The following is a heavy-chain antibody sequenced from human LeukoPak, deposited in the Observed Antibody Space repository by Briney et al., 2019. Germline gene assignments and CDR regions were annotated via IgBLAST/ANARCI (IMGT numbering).Heavy chain of an antibody. V-gene: IGHV4-61*01. Sequence: SETPSLTCTVSGDSVSSGSYYWSWIRQPPGKGLEWIGYIYYSGSTNYNPSLKSRVTISVDTSKNQFSLKLSSVTAADTAVYYCARDFSGYSYINWFDPWGQGTLVTVSS. J-gene: IGHJ5*02. CDR3: ARDFSGYSYINWFDP. CDR1: GDSVSSGSYY. CDR2: IYYSGST. D-gene: IGHD5-18*01.